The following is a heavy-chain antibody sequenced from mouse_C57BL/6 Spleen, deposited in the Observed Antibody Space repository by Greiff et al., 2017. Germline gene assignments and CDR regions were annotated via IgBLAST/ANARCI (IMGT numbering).Heavy chain of an antibody. V-gene: IGHV1-7*01. J-gene: IGHJ2*01. Sequence: VQLQQSGAELAKPGASVKLSCKASGYTFTSYWMHWVKQRPGQGLEWIGYINPSSGYTKYKQKFKDKATLTADKSSSTAYIQLSSLTYEDSAVYYCASSDPSVVAHSDYWGQGTTLTVSS. D-gene: IGHD1-1*01. CDR3: ASSDPSVVAHSDY. CDR2: INPSSGYT. CDR1: GYTFTSYW.